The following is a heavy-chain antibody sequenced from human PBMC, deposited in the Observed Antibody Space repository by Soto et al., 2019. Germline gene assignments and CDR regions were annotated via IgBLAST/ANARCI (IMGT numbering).Heavy chain of an antibody. CDR2: IYYSGST. J-gene: IGHJ3*02. CDR1: GGSISSGGYY. D-gene: IGHD2-8*01. Sequence: QVQLQESGPGLVKPSQTLSLTCTVSGGSISSGGYYWSWIRQHPGKGLEWIGYIYYSGSTYYNPSLKSRFTISVDTSKNQFSLKLSSVTAADTAVYYCAGYRRYCTNGVCYTRNAFDIWGQGTMVTVSS. CDR3: AGYRRYCTNGVCYTRNAFDI. V-gene: IGHV4-31*03.